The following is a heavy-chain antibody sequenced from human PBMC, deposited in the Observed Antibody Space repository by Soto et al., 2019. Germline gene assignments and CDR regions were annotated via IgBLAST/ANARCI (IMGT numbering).Heavy chain of an antibody. CDR1: GFTFSSYA. CDR2: ISYDGSNK. J-gene: IGHJ4*02. CDR3: ARDSGVHSSWPATDY. V-gene: IGHV3-30-3*01. D-gene: IGHD6-13*01. Sequence: QVQLVESGGGVVQPGRSLRLSCAASGFTFSSYAMDWVRQAPGKGLEWVAVISYDGSNKNYADSVKGRFTISRDNSKNTLYLQMNSLRAEDTAVYYCARDSGVHSSWPATDYWGQGTLVTVSS.